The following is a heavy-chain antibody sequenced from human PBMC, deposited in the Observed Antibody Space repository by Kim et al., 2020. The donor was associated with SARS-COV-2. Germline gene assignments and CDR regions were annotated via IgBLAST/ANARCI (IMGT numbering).Heavy chain of an antibody. Sequence: KYERRVTMTRDTSTSTVYMRLSSLRSEDTAVYYCARAGYDSSGYYPTFDYWGQGTLVTVSS. CDR3: ARAGYDSSGYYPTFDY. V-gene: IGHV1-46*01. J-gene: IGHJ4*02. D-gene: IGHD3-22*01.